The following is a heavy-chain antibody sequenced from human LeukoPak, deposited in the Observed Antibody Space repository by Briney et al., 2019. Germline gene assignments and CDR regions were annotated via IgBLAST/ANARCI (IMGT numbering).Heavy chain of an antibody. Sequence: GGSLRLSCAASGFTFSSYSMNWVRQAPGKGLEWVSSISSSSSYIYYADSVKGRFTISRDNAKNSLYLQMNSLRAEDTAVYYCASWVQGLRYYYYMDVWGKGTTVTISS. CDR3: ASWVQGLRYYYYMDV. V-gene: IGHV3-21*01. D-gene: IGHD3-10*01. CDR1: GFTFSSYS. CDR2: ISSSSSYI. J-gene: IGHJ6*03.